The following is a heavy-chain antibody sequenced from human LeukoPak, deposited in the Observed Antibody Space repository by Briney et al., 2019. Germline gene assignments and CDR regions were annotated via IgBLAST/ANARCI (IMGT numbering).Heavy chain of an antibody. CDR2: ISYDGSNK. D-gene: IGHD3-22*01. V-gene: IGHV3-30-3*01. Sequence: VGSLRLSCAASGFTFSSYAMHWVRQAPGKGLEWVAVISYDGSNKYYADSVKGRFTISRDNSKNTLYLQMNSLRAEDTAVYYCARDWEYYYDSSGYAPGYWGQGTLVTVSS. CDR1: GFTFSSYA. CDR3: ARDWEYYYDSSGYAPGY. J-gene: IGHJ4*02.